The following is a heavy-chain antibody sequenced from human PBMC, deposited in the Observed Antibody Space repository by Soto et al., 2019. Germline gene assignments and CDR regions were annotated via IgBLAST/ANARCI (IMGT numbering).Heavy chain of an antibody. CDR3: AKGSGPHRPYYFDH. J-gene: IGHJ4*02. Sequence: EVQVLESGGDLVQPGGSLRLSCAASGFTFGSYVMSWVRQAPGKGLEGVSAISGSGGSTYYADSVKGRFTISRDNSKSTLFLQMNSLRAEDTAVYYCAKGSGPHRPYYFDHWGQGTLVTVSS. CDR2: ISGSGGST. D-gene: IGHD2-15*01. CDR1: GFTFGSYV. V-gene: IGHV3-23*01.